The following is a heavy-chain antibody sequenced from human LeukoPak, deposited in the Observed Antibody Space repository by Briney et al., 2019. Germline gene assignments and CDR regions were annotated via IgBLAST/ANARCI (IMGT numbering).Heavy chain of an antibody. Sequence: GESLKISCQGSGYSFTSYWISWVRQMPGKGLEWMGRIDPSDSYTNYSPYFQGHVTISADKSISTAYLQWSSLKASDTAMYYCARQSGAGGPRDAFDIWGQGTMVTVSS. D-gene: IGHD3-10*01. J-gene: IGHJ3*02. CDR1: GYSFTSYW. V-gene: IGHV5-10-1*01. CDR3: ARQSGAGGPRDAFDI. CDR2: IDPSDSYT.